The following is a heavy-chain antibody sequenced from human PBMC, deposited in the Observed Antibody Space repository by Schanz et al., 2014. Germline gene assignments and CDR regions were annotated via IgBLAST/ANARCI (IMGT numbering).Heavy chain of an antibody. CDR2: MYINSGST. D-gene: IGHD5-12*01. CDR1: GFTVNTNY. V-gene: IGHV3-53*01. Sequence: EVQLVESGGGLIQPGGSLRLSCAVSGFTVNTNYMSWVRQAPGKGLEWISSMYINSGSTQYADSVKGRFIISRDSSKNKLFLQMNSLRAEATAVYLCARDGGKDGYNLAFDVWGQGTLVTVSS. J-gene: IGHJ3*01. CDR3: ARDGGKDGYNLAFDV.